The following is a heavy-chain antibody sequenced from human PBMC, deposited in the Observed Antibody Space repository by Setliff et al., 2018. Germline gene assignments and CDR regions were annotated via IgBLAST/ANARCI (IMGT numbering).Heavy chain of an antibody. CDR1: GYTFTSYA. J-gene: IGHJ4*02. D-gene: IGHD5-12*01. CDR3: ARGLREDGYNLADY. CDR2: INTGNANT. V-gene: IGHV1-3*04. Sequence: ASVKVSCKASGYTFTSYAIHWVRQAPGQRPEWMGWINTGNANTKYSQKFQGRVTITRDASASTAYMELRSLRSDDTAVYYCARGLREDGYNLADYWGQGTLVTVS.